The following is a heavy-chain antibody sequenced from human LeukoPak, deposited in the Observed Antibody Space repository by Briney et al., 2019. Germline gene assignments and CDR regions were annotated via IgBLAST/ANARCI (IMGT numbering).Heavy chain of an antibody. D-gene: IGHD2-15*01. CDR2: ISYDGSNK. V-gene: IGHV3-30*04. CDR1: GFTFSSYA. J-gene: IGHJ6*02. CDR3: AKDGSQGDPFGSYYYYGMDV. Sequence: GGSLRLSCAASGFTFSSYAMHWVRQAPGKGLEWVAVISYDGSNKYYADSVKGRFTISRDNSKNTLYLQMNSLRAEDTAVYYCAKDGSQGDPFGSYYYYGMDVWGQGTTVTVSS.